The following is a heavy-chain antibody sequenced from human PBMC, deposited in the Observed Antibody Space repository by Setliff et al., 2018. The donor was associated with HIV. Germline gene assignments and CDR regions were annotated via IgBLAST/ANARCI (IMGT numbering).Heavy chain of an antibody. J-gene: IGHJ5*02. V-gene: IGHV4-39*07. D-gene: IGHD6-19*01. CDR2: MYYSGST. CDR1: GGSISSSSYY. Sequence: SETLSLTCTVSGGSISSSSYYWGWVRQPPGKGLEWIGSMYYSGSTYYTPSLKSRITISVDTSKNQFSLKLSSVIAADTAVYYCARDRSSGWSKDWFDTWGQGILVTVSS. CDR3: ARDRSSGWSKDWFDT.